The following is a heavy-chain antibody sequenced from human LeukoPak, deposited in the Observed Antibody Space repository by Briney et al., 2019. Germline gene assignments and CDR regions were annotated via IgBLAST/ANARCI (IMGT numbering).Heavy chain of an antibody. CDR1: GGTFSSYA. D-gene: IGHD6-6*01. CDR2: IIPIFGTA. Sequence: SVKVSCKXSGGTFSSYAISWVRQAPGQGLEWMGRIIPIFGTANYSQKFQGRVTITTDESTSTAYMELSSLRSEDTAVYYCARGGRIAARTHDAFDIWGQGTMVTVSS. J-gene: IGHJ3*02. V-gene: IGHV1-69*05. CDR3: ARGGRIAARTHDAFDI.